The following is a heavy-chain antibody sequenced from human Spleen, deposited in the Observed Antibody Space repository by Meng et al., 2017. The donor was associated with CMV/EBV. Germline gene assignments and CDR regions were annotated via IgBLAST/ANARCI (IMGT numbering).Heavy chain of an antibody. CDR1: GFTFSSYG. Sequence: GGSLRLSCAASGFTFSSYGMHWVRQAPGKGLEWVAFIRYDGSNKYYADSVKGRFTISRDNSKNTLYLQMNSLRAEDTAVYYYAKDQDSSGWYGPFYDMDVWGQGTTVTVSS. CDR3: AKDQDSSGWYGPFYDMDV. V-gene: IGHV3-30*02. J-gene: IGHJ6*02. D-gene: IGHD6-19*01. CDR2: IRYDGSNK.